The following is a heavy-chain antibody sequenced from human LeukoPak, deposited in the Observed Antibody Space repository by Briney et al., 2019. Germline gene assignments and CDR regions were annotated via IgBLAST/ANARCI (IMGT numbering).Heavy chain of an antibody. V-gene: IGHV3-20*04. Sequence: GGSLRLSCAASGFTVSSNYMSWVRQAPGKGLEWVSGINWNGGSTGYADSVKGRFTISRDNAKNSLYLQMNSLRAEDTALYYCARVGVYYYYYMDVWGKGTTVTVSS. CDR3: ARVGVYYYYYMDV. CDR1: GFTVSSNY. D-gene: IGHD3-16*01. CDR2: INWNGGST. J-gene: IGHJ6*03.